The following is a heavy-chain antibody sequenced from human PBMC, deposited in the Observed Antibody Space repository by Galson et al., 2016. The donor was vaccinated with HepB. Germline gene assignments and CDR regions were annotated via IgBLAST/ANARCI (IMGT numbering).Heavy chain of an antibody. V-gene: IGHV6-1*01. Sequence: KSRITINPDTSKNQFSLQLNSVTPEDTAVYYCARDWEGATTYDAFDIWGQGTMVTVSS. CDR3: ARDWEGATTYDAFDI. D-gene: IGHD1-26*01. J-gene: IGHJ3*02.